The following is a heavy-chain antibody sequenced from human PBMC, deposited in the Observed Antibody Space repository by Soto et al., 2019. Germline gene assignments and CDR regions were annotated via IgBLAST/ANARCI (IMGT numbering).Heavy chain of an antibody. J-gene: IGHJ6*02. CDR3: VMVDNYVTPTPQDV. Sequence: QVQLVQSGDELKKPGASVKVSCKASGYIFVNYGIAWVRQAPGQGLEWMGWISPYTGNTHSASKVQGRLTMTTDTAKSTAYMDLGSLTSDDTAVYYCVMVDNYVTPTPQDVWGQGTTVTVSS. D-gene: IGHD3-16*01. CDR1: GYIFVNYG. CDR2: ISPYTGNT. V-gene: IGHV1-18*01.